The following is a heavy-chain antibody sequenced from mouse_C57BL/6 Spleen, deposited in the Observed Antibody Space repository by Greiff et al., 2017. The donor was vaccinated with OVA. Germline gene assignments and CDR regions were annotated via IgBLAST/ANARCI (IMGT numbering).Heavy chain of an antibody. CDR3: ARRGYLAMDY. V-gene: IGHV1-26*01. Sequence: VQLQQSGPELVKPGASVKLSCKASGYTFTDYYMNWVKQSHGKSLEWIGDINPNNGGTSYNQKFKGKATLTVDKSSSTAYMELRSLTSEDSAVYYCARRGYLAMDYWGQGTSVTVSS. CDR1: GYTFTDYY. CDR2: INPNNGGT. J-gene: IGHJ4*01.